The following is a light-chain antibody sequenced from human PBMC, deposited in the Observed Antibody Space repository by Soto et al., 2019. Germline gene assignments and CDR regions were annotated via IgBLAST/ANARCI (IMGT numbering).Light chain of an antibody. CDR2: DAS. J-gene: IGKJ1*01. CDR3: QQYGSSPRT. Sequence: EIVLTQSPATLSLSPGERATLSCRASQSVSNYLAWYQHKPGQAPRLLIYDASSRATGIPDRFSGSGSGTDFTLTISRLEPEDFAVYYCQQYGSSPRTFGQGTKVDI. CDR1: QSVSNY. V-gene: IGKV3-20*01.